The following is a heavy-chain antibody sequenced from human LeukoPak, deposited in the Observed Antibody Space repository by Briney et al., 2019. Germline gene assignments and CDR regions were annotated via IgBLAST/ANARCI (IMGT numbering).Heavy chain of an antibody. D-gene: IGHD3-10*01. Sequence: APVKVSCKASGYTFTSYAMHWVRQAPGQRLEWMGWINAGNGNTKYSQKFQGRVTITGDTSASTAYMELSSLRSEDTAVYYCARDRYGSGSYCLFDYWGQGTLVTVSS. CDR2: INAGNGNT. V-gene: IGHV1-3*01. CDR1: GYTFTSYA. J-gene: IGHJ4*02. CDR3: ARDRYGSGSYCLFDY.